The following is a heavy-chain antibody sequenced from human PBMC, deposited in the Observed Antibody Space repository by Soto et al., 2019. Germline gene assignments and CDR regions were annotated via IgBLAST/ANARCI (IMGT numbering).Heavy chain of an antibody. CDR2: ISGSGGST. CDR1: GFTFSSYA. CDR3: AKGPRFWSGYYTADY. J-gene: IGHJ4*02. D-gene: IGHD3-3*01. Sequence: GWSLRLSCAASGFTFSSYAMSWVRQAPGKGLEWVSSISGSGGSTYYADSVKGRFTISRDNSKNTLYLQMNSLRAEDTAVYYCAKGPRFWSGYYTADYWGQGTLDTVSS. V-gene: IGHV3-23*01.